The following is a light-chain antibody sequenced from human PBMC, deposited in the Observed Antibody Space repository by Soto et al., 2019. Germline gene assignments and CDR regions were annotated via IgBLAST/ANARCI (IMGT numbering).Light chain of an antibody. CDR1: QRVSGNY. CDR2: AAS. CDR3: QQYGTSPYT. V-gene: IGKV3-20*01. J-gene: IGKJ2*01. Sequence: ESVMTQSPGTLSLSPGERVTLSCRASQRVSGNYVAWYQQKAGQAPRLLIYAASTRVTGIPDRFSASGSGTDFTLTISRLEPEDFAVYYWQQYGTSPYTFGQGTKLEIK.